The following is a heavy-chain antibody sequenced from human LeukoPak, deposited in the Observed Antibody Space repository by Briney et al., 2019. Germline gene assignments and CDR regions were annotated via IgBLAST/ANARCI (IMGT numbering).Heavy chain of an antibody. D-gene: IGHD2-21*02. J-gene: IGHJ4*02. CDR3: ARSAYCGGDCYSRGYYFDY. Sequence: GGSLRLSCAAPGFTFGSYSMNWVRQAPGKGLEWVSSISSSSSYIYYADSVKGRFTISRDNAKNSLYLQMNSLRAEDTAVYYCARSAYCGGDCYSRGYYFDYWGQGTLVTVSS. V-gene: IGHV3-21*01. CDR2: ISSSSSYI. CDR1: GFTFGSYS.